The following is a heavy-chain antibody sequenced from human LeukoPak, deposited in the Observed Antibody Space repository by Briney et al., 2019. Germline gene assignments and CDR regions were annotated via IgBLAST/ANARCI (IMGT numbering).Heavy chain of an antibody. Sequence: SETLSLTCSVSGGSASSTNNYWSWIRQPPGKGLEWIGYIYYSGSTKYNPSLESRVTISIDTSKNQFSLALRSVTAADTAMYYCARRGGSGRSFDYWGQGTLVTVSS. CDR3: ARRGGSGRSFDY. V-gene: IGHV4-61*01. J-gene: IGHJ4*02. D-gene: IGHD3-10*01. CDR1: GGSASSTNNY. CDR2: IYYSGST.